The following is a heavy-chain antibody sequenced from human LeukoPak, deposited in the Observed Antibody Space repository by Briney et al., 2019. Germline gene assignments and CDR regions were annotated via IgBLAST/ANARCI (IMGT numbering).Heavy chain of an antibody. D-gene: IGHD3-10*01. V-gene: IGHV5-51*01. Sequence: GESLKISRKGSGYRFSIHWIAWVRQMPGKGLEWMGIIYPDDSDIRYNPSFQGQVTISADKSISTTYLQWSSLKASDTAMYYCARRYGSASYSDYWGQGTLVTVSS. CDR2: IYPDDSDI. CDR3: ARRYGSASYSDY. J-gene: IGHJ4*02. CDR1: GYRFSIHW.